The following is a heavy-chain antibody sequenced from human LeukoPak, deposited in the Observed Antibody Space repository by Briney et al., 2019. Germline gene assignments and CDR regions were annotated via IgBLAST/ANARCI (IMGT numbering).Heavy chain of an antibody. CDR1: GFTVSSNY. CDR2: IYSGGST. V-gene: IGHV3-66*01. CDR3: ASDNVWFPRLSRWSDP. D-gene: IGHD3-10*01. Sequence: PGGSLRLSCAASGFTVSSNYMSWVRQAPGKGLEWVSVIYSGGSTYSADSVKGRYTISRDNSKNTQYLQINSLRAEDMAVYYGASDNVWFPRLSRWSDPCGEGTLVTDCS. J-gene: IGHJ5*02.